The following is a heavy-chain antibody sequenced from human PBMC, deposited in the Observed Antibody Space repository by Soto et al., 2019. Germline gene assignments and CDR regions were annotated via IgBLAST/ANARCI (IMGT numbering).Heavy chain of an antibody. Sequence: QVQLVESGGGVVQPGRSLRLSCAASGFTFSHYAMHWVRQAPGKGLEWVAVISYDGSNKYYADSVKGHFAISRDNSKNTLYVQLNSLRAEDTAVYYCAREVILTGYRYGNLDHWGQGTLVTVSS. CDR2: ISYDGSNK. J-gene: IGHJ4*02. CDR3: AREVILTGYRYGNLDH. V-gene: IGHV3-30*09. CDR1: GFTFSHYA. D-gene: IGHD3-9*01.